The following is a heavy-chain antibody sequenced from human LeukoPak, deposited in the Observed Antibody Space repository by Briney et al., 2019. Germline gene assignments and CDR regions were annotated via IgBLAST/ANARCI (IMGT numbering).Heavy chain of an antibody. CDR2: IYYSGST. CDR3: ARELRGYGDYYYGMDV. Sequence: PSETLSPTCTVSGGSISSYYWSWIRQPPGKGLEWIGYIYYSGSTNYNPPLKSRVTISVDTSKNQLSLKLSSVTAADTAVYYCARELRGYGDYYYGMDVWGQGTTVTVSS. D-gene: IGHD4-17*01. CDR1: GGSISSYY. V-gene: IGHV4-59*01. J-gene: IGHJ6*02.